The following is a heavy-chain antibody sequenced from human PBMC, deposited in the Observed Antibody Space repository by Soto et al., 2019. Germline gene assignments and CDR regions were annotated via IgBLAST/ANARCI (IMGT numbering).Heavy chain of an antibody. CDR1: GGSISSGGYY. D-gene: IGHD6-13*01. CDR3: ARKQQLASAGWFDP. J-gene: IGHJ5*02. V-gene: IGHV4-31*03. CDR2: IYYSGST. Sequence: QVQLQESGPGLVKPSQTLSLTCTVSGGSISSGGYYWSWIRQHPGKGLEWIGYIYYSGSTYYNPSLKSRVTISVDTSKNQFSMKLSSVTAADTAVYYCARKQQLASAGWFDPWGQGTLVTVSS.